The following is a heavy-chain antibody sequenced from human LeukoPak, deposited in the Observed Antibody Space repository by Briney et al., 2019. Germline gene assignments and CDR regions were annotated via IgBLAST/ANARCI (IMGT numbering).Heavy chain of an antibody. CDR3: ARDKSFYDILTGYSPYYYYYGMDV. J-gene: IGHJ6*04. Sequence: SVKVSCKAPGGTFISYAISWVRQAPGQGVEWMGGIIPIFGTANYAQKFQGRVTITADESTSTAYMELSSLRSEDTAVYYCARDKSFYDILTGYSPYYYYYGMDVWGKGTTVTVSS. V-gene: IGHV1-69*13. CDR1: GGTFISYA. CDR2: IIPIFGTA. D-gene: IGHD3-9*01.